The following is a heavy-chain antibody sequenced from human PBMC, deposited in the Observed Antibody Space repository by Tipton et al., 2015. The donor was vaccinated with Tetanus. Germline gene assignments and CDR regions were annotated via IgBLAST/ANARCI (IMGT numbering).Heavy chain of an antibody. J-gene: IGHJ4*02. D-gene: IGHD1-26*01. CDR3: ARDQARGARGWNYFDY. V-gene: IGHV4-31*03. CDR2: TYHSGST. Sequence: TLSLTCTVSGGSISSGGYYWSWIRQHPGKGLEWIGDTYHSGSTYYNQSLKSRVTISVDTSKNHFFLKLNSVTAADTAVYCCARDQARGARGWNYFDYWGQGTLVSVSS. CDR1: GGSISSGGYY.